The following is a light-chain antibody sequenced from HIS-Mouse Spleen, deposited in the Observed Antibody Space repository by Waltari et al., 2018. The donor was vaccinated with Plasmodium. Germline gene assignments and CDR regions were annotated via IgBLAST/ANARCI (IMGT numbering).Light chain of an antibody. V-gene: IGLV4-60*03. CDR3: ETWDSNTRV. J-gene: IGLJ3*02. CDR1: SGHSSYI. CDR2: LEGSGSY. Sequence: QPVLTQSSSASASLGSSVKLTCTLSSGHSSYIIAWHQQQPGKAPRYLMKLEGSGSYNKGSGVPDRCSGSSSGADRYLTISTLQSEDEADYYCETWDSNTRVFGGGTKLTVL.